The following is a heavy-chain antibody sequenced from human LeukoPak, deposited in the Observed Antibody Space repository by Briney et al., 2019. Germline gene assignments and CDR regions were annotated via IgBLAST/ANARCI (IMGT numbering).Heavy chain of an antibody. Sequence: SETLSLTCTVSGASISSYYWTWLRQPPGKGLEWIGYIHYSGNTKWNPSLKSRVTMSIDTSKNQVSLQLNSVTAADTAVYYCAGYCSGGSCADSWGQGTLVTVSS. CDR3: AGYCSGGSCADS. CDR2: IHYSGNT. CDR1: GASISSYY. J-gene: IGHJ4*02. D-gene: IGHD2-15*01. V-gene: IGHV4-59*08.